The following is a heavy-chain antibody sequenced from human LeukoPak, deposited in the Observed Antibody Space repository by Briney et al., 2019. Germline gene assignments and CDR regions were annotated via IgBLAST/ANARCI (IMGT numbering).Heavy chain of an antibody. CDR1: GFTFSTYW. CDR2: INSDGRTT. V-gene: IGHV3-74*01. D-gene: IGHD3-10*01. J-gene: IGHJ4*02. Sequence: GGSLRLSCAASGFTFSTYWMHWVRQAPGKGLVWVSRINSDGRTTGYADSVKGRFIISRDNAKNTLYLQMNSLRVEDTAVFYCARDSGSGSYSGYWGQGTLVTVSS. CDR3: ARDSGSGSYSGY.